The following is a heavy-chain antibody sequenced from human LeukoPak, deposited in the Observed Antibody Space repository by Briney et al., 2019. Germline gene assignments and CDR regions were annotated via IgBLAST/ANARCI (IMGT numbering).Heavy chain of an antibody. D-gene: IGHD1-14*01. CDR2: IGPTGSDR. J-gene: IGHJ4*02. CDR1: GFTFSSYR. CDR3: ATETNGRHYDY. V-gene: IGHV3-21*06. Sequence: PGGSLRLSCAASGFTFSSYRMNWVRQAPGKGLEWVASIGPTGSDRYHADSIKGRFTISRDNANNFLYLQMNSLRAEDTAVYYCATETNGRHYDYWGQGTLLTVSS.